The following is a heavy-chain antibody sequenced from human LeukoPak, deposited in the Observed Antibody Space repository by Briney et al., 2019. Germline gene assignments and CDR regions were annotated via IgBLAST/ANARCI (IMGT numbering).Heavy chain of an antibody. V-gene: IGHV3-30*18. CDR1: GFTFSSYS. CDR3: AKDSGSNYYFDY. D-gene: IGHD1-26*01. Sequence: GGSLRLSCAASGFTFSSYSMNWVRQAPGKGLEWVAVISYDGSNKYHADSVKGRFTISRDNSKNTLYLQMNSLRAEDTAVYYCAKDSGSNYYFDYWGQGTLVTVSS. CDR2: ISYDGSNK. J-gene: IGHJ4*02.